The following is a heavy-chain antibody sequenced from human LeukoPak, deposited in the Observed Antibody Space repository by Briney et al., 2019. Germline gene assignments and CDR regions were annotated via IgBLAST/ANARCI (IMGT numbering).Heavy chain of an antibody. D-gene: IGHD3-10*01. V-gene: IGHV1-58*02. Sequence: SVKVSCKASGFTFTSSAMQWVRQARGQRLEWIGWIVVGSGNTNYAQKFQERATITRDMSTSTAYMGLSSLRSEDTAVYYCAADSGYYGSGSQSGYYYYYGMDVWGQGTTVTVSS. J-gene: IGHJ6*02. CDR1: GFTFTSSA. CDR3: AADSGYYGSGSQSGYYYYYGMDV. CDR2: IVVGSGNT.